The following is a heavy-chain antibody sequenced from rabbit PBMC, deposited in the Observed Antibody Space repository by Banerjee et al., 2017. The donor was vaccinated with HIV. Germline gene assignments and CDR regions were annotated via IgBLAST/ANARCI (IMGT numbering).Heavy chain of an antibody. CDR2: INTSSGNT. CDR3: ARGGNSGYIGFNL. Sequence: SGGGLVQPEGSLTLTCTASGFSFSNKYVMCWVRQAPGKGLEWIACINTSSGNTVYATWAKGRFTISKTSSTTVTLQMTSLTAADTATYFCARGGNSGYIGFNLWGQGTLVTVS. J-gene: IGHJ4*01. D-gene: IGHD1-1*01. CDR1: GFSFSNKYV. V-gene: IGHV1S45*01.